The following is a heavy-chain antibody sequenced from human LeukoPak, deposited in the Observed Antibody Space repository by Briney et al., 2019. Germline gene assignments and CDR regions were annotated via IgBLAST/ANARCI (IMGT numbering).Heavy chain of an antibody. Sequence: ASVKVSCKASGGTFSSYAISWVRQAPGQGLEWMGGIIPIFGTANYAQKFQGRVTITADESTSTAYMELRSLRSDDTAVYYCARVKYDYVWGSYRFNWFDPWGQGTLVTVSS. J-gene: IGHJ5*02. CDR3: ARVKYDYVWGSYRFNWFDP. CDR2: IIPIFGTA. V-gene: IGHV1-69*13. D-gene: IGHD3-16*02. CDR1: GGTFSSYA.